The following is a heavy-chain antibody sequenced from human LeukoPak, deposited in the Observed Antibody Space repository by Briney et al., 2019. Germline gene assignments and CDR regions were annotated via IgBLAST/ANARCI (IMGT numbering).Heavy chain of an antibody. V-gene: IGHV3-23*01. CDR1: RFTFSSYA. CDR2: IGGSGGST. CDR3: AKASVGSDDFWSGYAAEYFQH. Sequence: GGSLRLSCAASRFTFSSYAMSWVRQAPGKGLEWVSAIGGSGGSTYYADSVKGRFTISRDNSKNTLYLQMNSLRAEDTAVYYCAKASVGSDDFWSGYAAEYFQHWGQGTLVTVSS. J-gene: IGHJ1*01. D-gene: IGHD3-3*01.